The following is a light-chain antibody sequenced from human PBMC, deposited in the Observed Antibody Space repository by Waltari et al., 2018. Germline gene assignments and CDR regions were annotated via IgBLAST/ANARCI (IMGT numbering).Light chain of an antibody. J-gene: IGKJ3*01. CDR3: QHDNSFSALFA. Sequence: DIQMTPSPSTVSASVGDRVTFTCRASQSSRRWLACDQQKPGKAPKLLVHKASSVQSWVPSSCSGSGSATEFTLNITVLQPDDFATYYGQHDNSFSALFAFGPGTQVDIK. CDR2: KAS. CDR1: QSSRRW. V-gene: IGKV1-5*03.